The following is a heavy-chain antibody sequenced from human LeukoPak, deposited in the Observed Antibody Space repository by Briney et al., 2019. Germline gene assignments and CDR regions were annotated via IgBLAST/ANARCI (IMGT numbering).Heavy chain of an antibody. D-gene: IGHD3-10*01. CDR2: INHSGST. CDR1: GGSFSGYY. Sequence: SETLSLTCAVYGGSFSGYYWSWIRQPPGKGLEWIGEINHSGSTNYNPSLKSRVTISVDTSKNQFSLKLSSVTAADTAVYYCARGSMVRGVIRRFDYWGQGTLVTVSS. J-gene: IGHJ4*02. V-gene: IGHV4-34*01. CDR3: ARGSMVRGVIRRFDY.